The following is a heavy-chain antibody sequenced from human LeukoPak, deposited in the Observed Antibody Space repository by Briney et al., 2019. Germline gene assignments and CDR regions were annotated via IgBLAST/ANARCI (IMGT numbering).Heavy chain of an antibody. CDR3: AKEGSGYSYGGYYYYYYYMDV. D-gene: IGHD5-18*01. CDR1: GFTFSNAW. V-gene: IGHV3-15*01. Sequence: GGSLRLSCAASGFTFSNAWMSWVRQAPGKGLEWVGRIKSKTDGGTTDYAAPVKGRFTISRDDSKNTLYLQMNSLRAEDTAVYYCAKEGSGYSYGGYYYYYYYMDVWGKGTTVTISS. J-gene: IGHJ6*03. CDR2: IKSKTDGGTT.